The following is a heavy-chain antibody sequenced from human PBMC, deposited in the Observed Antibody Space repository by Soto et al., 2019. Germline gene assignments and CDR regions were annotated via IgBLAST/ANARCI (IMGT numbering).Heavy chain of an antibody. CDR1: GYTFTSYD. CDR3: ARSHSSGYYYPYYFDY. V-gene: IGHV1-8*01. D-gene: IGHD3-22*01. Sequence: QVQLVQSGAEVKKPGASVKVSCKASGYTFTSYDINWVRQATGQGLEWMGWMNPNSGNTGYAQKFQGRVTMTRNTSISTAYMELSSLRSEDTAVYYCARSHSSGYYYPYYFDYWGQRTLVTVSS. J-gene: IGHJ4*02. CDR2: MNPNSGNT.